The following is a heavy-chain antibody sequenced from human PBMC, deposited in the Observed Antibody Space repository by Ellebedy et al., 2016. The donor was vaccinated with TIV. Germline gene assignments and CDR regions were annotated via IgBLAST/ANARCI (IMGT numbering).Heavy chain of an antibody. CDR2: IYPDDSDT. Sequence: GESLKISCKGSGYSFTSYWIGWVRQMPGKGLEWMGIIYPDDSDTRYSPSFQGQVTISADKSISTAYLQWSSLKASDTAMYYCARRRYSGGWQTAFDYWGQGTLVTVSS. CDR3: ARRRYSGGWQTAFDY. V-gene: IGHV5-51*01. J-gene: IGHJ4*02. D-gene: IGHD6-19*01. CDR1: GYSFTSYW.